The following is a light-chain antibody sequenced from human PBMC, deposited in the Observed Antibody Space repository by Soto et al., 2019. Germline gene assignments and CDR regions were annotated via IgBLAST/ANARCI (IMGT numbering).Light chain of an antibody. CDR3: KKSDGPPWT. CDR1: QSISNF. V-gene: IGKV1-39*01. Sequence: DIQMTQSPSSLSASVGDRVTITCRASQSISNFLNWYQKKPGKAPKLLIHTASTLQSGVPSTFSGRGSGTFSTPPISSLQAEVFEIYYRKKSDGPPWTSGRGPTVK. CDR2: TAS. J-gene: IGKJ1*01.